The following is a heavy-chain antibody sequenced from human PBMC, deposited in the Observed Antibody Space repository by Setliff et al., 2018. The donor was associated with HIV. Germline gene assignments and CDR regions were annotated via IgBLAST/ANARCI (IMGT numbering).Heavy chain of an antibody. D-gene: IGHD3-22*01. Sequence: SETLSLTCTVSGGSASNSRYYWAWVRQPPGKGLEYIGSIHYNEKTYYNPSLKSRVTISIDTSKNQFSLNLTSVTAADTAVYYCASRVYYYDSNNFLREEGFDPWGQGTLVTVSS. V-gene: IGHV4-39*01. J-gene: IGHJ5*02. CDR3: ASRVYYYDSNNFLREEGFDP. CDR2: IHYNEKT. CDR1: GGSASNSRYY.